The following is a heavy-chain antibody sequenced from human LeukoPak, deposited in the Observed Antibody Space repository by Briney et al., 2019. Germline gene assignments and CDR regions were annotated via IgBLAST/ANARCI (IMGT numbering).Heavy chain of an antibody. Sequence: PSETLSLTCAVYGGSFSDYYWTWIRQPPGRGLEWIGEINHSGSTDYTPSLKSRVAISVDTSKNQFALKLSSVTAADTAVYYCARRPVAAANSPLDYWGKGTLVTVSS. J-gene: IGHJ4*02. CDR2: INHSGST. CDR3: ARRPVAAANSPLDY. CDR1: GGSFSDYY. D-gene: IGHD6-13*01. V-gene: IGHV4-34*01.